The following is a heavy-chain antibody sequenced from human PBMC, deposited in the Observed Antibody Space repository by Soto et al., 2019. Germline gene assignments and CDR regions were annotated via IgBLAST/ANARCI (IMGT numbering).Heavy chain of an antibody. V-gene: IGHV3-30-3*01. CDR3: ARAPIVATTLLAYCGGDCYLLDY. CDR1: GFTFSSYA. CDR2: ISYDGSNK. J-gene: IGHJ4*02. D-gene: IGHD2-21*02. Sequence: GGSLRLSCAASGFTFSSYAMHWVRQAPGKGLEWVAVISYDGSNKYYADSVKGRFTISRDNSKNTLYLQMNSLRAEDTAVYYCARAPIVATTLLAYCGGDCYLLDYWGQGTLVTVSS.